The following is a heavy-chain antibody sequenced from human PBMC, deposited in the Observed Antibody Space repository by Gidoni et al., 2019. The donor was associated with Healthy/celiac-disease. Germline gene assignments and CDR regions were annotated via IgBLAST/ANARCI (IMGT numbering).Heavy chain of an antibody. CDR1: GGSFSGYY. CDR3: AGLDCSSTSCFRRPRDY. D-gene: IGHD2-2*01. Sequence: QVQLQQWGAGLLTPSETLSLTCAVYGGSFSGYYWSWLRQPPGKGLEWIGEINHSGSTNYNPALKSRVTISVDTSKNQFSLKLSSVTAADTAVYYWAGLDCSSTSCFRRPRDYWGQGTLVTVSS. CDR2: INHSGST. J-gene: IGHJ4*02. V-gene: IGHV4-34*01.